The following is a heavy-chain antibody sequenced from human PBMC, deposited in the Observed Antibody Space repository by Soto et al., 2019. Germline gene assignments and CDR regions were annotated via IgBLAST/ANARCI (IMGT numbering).Heavy chain of an antibody. CDR3: ARVHVMVVAGSTFDY. J-gene: IGHJ4*01. CDR2: IYHSGST. Sequence: SETLSLTCAVSGYSISSGYYWGWIRQPPGKGLEWIGSIYHSGSTYYNPSLKSRITISVDTCNNQFSLKLTSVTAADTAVYYCARVHVMVVAGSTFDYWGHGTLVTVSS. D-gene: IGHD6-19*01. V-gene: IGHV4-38-2*01. CDR1: GYSISSGYY.